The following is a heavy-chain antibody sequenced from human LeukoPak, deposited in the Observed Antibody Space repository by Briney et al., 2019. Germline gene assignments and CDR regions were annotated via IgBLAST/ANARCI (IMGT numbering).Heavy chain of an antibody. D-gene: IGHD5-18*01. CDR3: ARELRIVNTTMLNYYYYYYMDV. J-gene: IGHJ6*03. Sequence: PGGPLRLSCAASGFTVSNNYMNWVRQAPGKGLEWVSGIYSGATTYYADSVKGRFTISRDNSKNTLSLQMNSLRAEDTAVYYCARELRIVNTTMLNYYYYYYMDVWGKGTTVTVSS. CDR2: IYSGATT. V-gene: IGHV3-53*01. CDR1: GFTVSNNY.